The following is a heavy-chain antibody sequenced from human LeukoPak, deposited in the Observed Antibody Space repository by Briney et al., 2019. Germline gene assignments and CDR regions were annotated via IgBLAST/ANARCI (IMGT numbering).Heavy chain of an antibody. D-gene: IGHD3-3*01. CDR2: IDDDGRDI. CDR1: GFTSGSYW. J-gene: IGHJ6*03. CDR3: GRGMLSSAGYHWYYYMDV. Sequence: PGGSLRLSCAASGFTSGSYWMHWVRQAPGKGPEWVSRIDDDGRDIYYADSVKGRFTISRDNAKNTLYLQMNSLRGEDTAVYYCGRGMLSSAGYHWYYYMDVWGKGTMVTVSS. V-gene: IGHV3-74*01.